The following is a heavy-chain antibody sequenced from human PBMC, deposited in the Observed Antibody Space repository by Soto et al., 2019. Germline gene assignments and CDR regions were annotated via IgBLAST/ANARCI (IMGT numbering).Heavy chain of an antibody. CDR2: IIPIFGTA. CDR3: ARGAVAEPYYFDY. V-gene: IGHV1-69*13. Sequence: ASVKVSCKASGGTFSSYAISWVRQAPGQGLEWMGGIIPIFGTANYAQKFQGRVTITADESTSTAYMELSSLRSEDTAVYHCARGAVAEPYYFDYWGQGTPVTVSS. J-gene: IGHJ4*02. D-gene: IGHD6-19*01. CDR1: GGTFSSYA.